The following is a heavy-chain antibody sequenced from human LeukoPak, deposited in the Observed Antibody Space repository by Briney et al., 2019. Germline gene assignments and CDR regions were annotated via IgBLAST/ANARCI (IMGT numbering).Heavy chain of an antibody. V-gene: IGHV3-48*01. Sequence: GGSLRLSCAASGFTFSSYSMYWVRQAPGKGLEWVSYISSSSSTIYYADSVKGRFTISRDNAKNSLYLQMNSLRAEDTAVYYCARILSSSSYYFDYWGQGTLVTVSS. CDR2: ISSSSSTI. J-gene: IGHJ4*02. CDR1: GFTFSSYS. CDR3: ARILSSSSYYFDY. D-gene: IGHD6-6*01.